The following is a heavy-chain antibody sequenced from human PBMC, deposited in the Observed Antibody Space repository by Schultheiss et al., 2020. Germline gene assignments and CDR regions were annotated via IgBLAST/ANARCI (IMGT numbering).Heavy chain of an antibody. CDR1: GFTFSSYG. D-gene: IGHD3-10*01. V-gene: IGHV3-30*12. J-gene: IGHJ6*02. Sequence: GGSLRLSCAASGFTFSSYGMHWVRQAPGKGLEWVAVISYDGSNKYYADSVKGRFTISRDNSKNTLYLQMNSLRAEDTAVYYCARVDGSGSFYYYYGMDVWGQGTTVTVSS. CDR3: ARVDGSGSFYYYYGMDV. CDR2: ISYDGSNK.